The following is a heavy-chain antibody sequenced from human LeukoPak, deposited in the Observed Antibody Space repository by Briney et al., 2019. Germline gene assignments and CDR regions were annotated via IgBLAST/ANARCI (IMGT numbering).Heavy chain of an antibody. J-gene: IGHJ4*02. CDR3: ARGIYSYDLDY. CDR2: ISSSSTI. D-gene: IGHD5-18*01. V-gene: IGHV3-48*04. Sequence: GGSLRLSCAASGFTFSSYSMNWVRQAPGKGLEWVSYISSSSTIYYADSVKGRFTISRDNAKNSLYLQMNSLRAEDTAVYYCARGIYSYDLDYWGQGTLVTVSS. CDR1: GFTFSSYS.